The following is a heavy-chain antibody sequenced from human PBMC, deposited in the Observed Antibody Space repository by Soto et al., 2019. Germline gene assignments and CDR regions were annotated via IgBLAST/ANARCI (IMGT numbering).Heavy chain of an antibody. D-gene: IGHD6-6*01. J-gene: IGHJ6*02. CDR1: GYTFTSYY. CDR2: INPSGGST. Sequence: ASVKVSCKASGYTFTSYYMHWVRQAPGQGLEWMGIINPSGGSTSYAQKFQGRVTMTRDTSTSTVYVELSSLRSEDTAVYYCARDRSIAARRYYYYYGMDVWGQGTTVTVSS. CDR3: ARDRSIAARRYYYYYGMDV. V-gene: IGHV1-46*01.